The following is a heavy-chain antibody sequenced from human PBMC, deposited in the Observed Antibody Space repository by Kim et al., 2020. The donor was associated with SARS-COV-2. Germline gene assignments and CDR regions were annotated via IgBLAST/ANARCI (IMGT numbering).Heavy chain of an antibody. J-gene: IGHJ4*02. CDR1: GYTFTSYG. CDR3: ARDHLEHVLLWFGGIMGAGRGFDY. CDR2: ISAYNGNT. V-gene: IGHV1-18*01. Sequence: ASVKVSCKASGYTFTSYGISWVRQAPGQGLEWMGWISAYNGNTNYAQKLQGRVTMTTDTSTSTAYMELRSLRSDDTAVYYCARDHLEHVLLWFGGIMGAGRGFDYWGQGTLVTVSS. D-gene: IGHD3-10*01.